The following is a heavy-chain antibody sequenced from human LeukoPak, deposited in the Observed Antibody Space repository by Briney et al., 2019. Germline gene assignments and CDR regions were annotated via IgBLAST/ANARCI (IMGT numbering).Heavy chain of an antibody. CDR1: GDSISSYY. D-gene: IGHD2-2*03. J-gene: IGHJ5*02. CDR2: IYTSGGT. V-gene: IGHV4-4*07. Sequence: SETLSLTCTVSGDSISSYYWSWIRQPAGNGLEWIGRIYTSGGTDYNPSLKSRVTMYVDTSKNQFSLKLSSVTAADTAVYYCARDLDIVVENWFDPWGQGTLVTVCS. CDR3: ARDLDIVVENWFDP.